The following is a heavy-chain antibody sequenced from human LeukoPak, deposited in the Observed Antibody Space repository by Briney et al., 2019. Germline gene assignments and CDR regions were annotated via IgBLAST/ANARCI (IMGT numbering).Heavy chain of an antibody. V-gene: IGHV3-74*01. Sequence: GGSLRLSCAASGFTLSGNWMHWVRQAPGKGLVWVSRINSDGSSTSYADSVKGRFTISRDNAKNTLYPRMNSLRAEDTAVYYCARRDNYDYWGQGTLVTVSS. CDR2: INSDGSST. D-gene: IGHD2-15*01. CDR1: GFTLSGNW. J-gene: IGHJ4*02. CDR3: ARRDNYDY.